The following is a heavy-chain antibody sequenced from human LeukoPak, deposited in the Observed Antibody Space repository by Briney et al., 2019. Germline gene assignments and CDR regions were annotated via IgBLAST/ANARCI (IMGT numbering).Heavy chain of an antibody. V-gene: IGHV3-21*01. J-gene: IGHJ4*02. CDR2: ISSSSSYI. Sequence: PGGSLRLSCAASGFTFSSYSMNWVRQAPGKGLEWVSSISSSSSYIYYADSVKGRFTISRDNAKNSLYLQMNSLRAEDTAVYYCARDAEMATISSYFDYWGQGTLVTVSS. CDR3: ARDAEMATISSYFDY. CDR1: GFTFSSYS. D-gene: IGHD5-24*01.